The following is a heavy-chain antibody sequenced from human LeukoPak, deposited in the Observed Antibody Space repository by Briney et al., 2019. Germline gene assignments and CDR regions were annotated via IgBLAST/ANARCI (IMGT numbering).Heavy chain of an antibody. Sequence: GASVKVSCKASGYTFTNYGISWVRQAPGQGLEWMAWISTYDHDTNYAQKFRGRVTMTTDTSTSTAYMELRSLGSDDTAVYYCVRDYFCSGGTCDDCFDPWGQGTPVTVSS. CDR1: GYTFTNYG. D-gene: IGHD2-15*01. CDR3: VRDYFCSGGTCDDCFDP. V-gene: IGHV1-18*01. CDR2: ISTYDHDT. J-gene: IGHJ5*02.